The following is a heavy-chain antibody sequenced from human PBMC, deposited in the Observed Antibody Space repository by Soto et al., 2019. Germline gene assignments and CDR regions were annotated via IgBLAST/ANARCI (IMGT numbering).Heavy chain of an antibody. CDR2: IIASGGRT. V-gene: IGHV3-23*01. Sequence: GGSLRLSCTASGFTFSSYAMTWVRQAPGRGLEGVSGIIASGGRTYYADSVKGRFTISRDNSKSTLYLQMNSLRAEDTAVYYCARDSGSGHYDYWGQGTLVTVSS. CDR3: ARDSGSGHYDY. CDR1: GFTFSSYA. J-gene: IGHJ4*02. D-gene: IGHD6-19*01.